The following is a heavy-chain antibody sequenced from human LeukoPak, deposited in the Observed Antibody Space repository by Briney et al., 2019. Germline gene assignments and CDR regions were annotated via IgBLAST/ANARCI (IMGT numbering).Heavy chain of an antibody. Sequence: GASVKVSCKASGGTVSSYAISWVRQAPGQGLEWMGGIIPIFGTANYAQKFQGRVTITADESTSTAYMELSSLRSEDTAVYYCASTSLYGSGSYGPYYYYYMDVWGKGTTVTVSS. D-gene: IGHD3-10*01. CDR1: GGTVSSYA. CDR2: IIPIFGTA. J-gene: IGHJ6*03. V-gene: IGHV1-69*13. CDR3: ASTSLYGSGSYGPYYYYYMDV.